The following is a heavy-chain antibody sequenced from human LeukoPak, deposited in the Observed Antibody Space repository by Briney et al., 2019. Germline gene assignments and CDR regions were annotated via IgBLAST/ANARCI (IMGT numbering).Heavy chain of an antibody. CDR2: IYPGDSDT. V-gene: IGHV5-51*01. CDR3: ARQNDFRLDY. D-gene: IGHD3-3*01. J-gene: IGHJ4*02. Sequence: GESLKISCKDSGYTFSSYWIGWVRQMPGKGLVWMGIIYPGDSDTRYSPSLQGQVTISVDTSIGTAYLQWSSLKASDTAIYYCARQNDFRLDYWGQGTLVTFSS. CDR1: GYTFSSYW.